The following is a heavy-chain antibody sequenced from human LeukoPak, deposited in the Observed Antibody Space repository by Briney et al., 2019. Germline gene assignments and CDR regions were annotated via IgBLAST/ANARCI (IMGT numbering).Heavy chain of an antibody. CDR2: INPSGGST. Sequence: GASVKVSCKASGYTFTSYYMHWVRQAPGQGLEWMGIINPSGGSTSYAQKFQGRVTMTRDTSTSTVYMELSSLRSEDTAVYCCARESEGYYDSSGYPDYWGQGTLVTVSS. D-gene: IGHD3-22*01. CDR1: GYTFTSYY. V-gene: IGHV1-46*01. CDR3: ARESEGYYDSSGYPDY. J-gene: IGHJ4*02.